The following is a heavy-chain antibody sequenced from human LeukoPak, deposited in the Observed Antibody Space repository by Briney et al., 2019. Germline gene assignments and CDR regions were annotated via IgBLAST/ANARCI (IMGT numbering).Heavy chain of an antibody. V-gene: IGHV4-39*01. Sequence: SETLSLTCIVSGGPISSSSYYWGWIRQPPGKGLEWIGSIYYSGSTYYNPSLKSRVAISVDTSKNQFSLKLSSVTAADTAVYYCARRTTIGIGSYYYYMDVWGKGTTVTVSS. CDR3: ARRTTIGIGSYYYYMDV. D-gene: IGHD3-10*01. CDR2: IYYSGST. CDR1: GGPISSSSYY. J-gene: IGHJ6*03.